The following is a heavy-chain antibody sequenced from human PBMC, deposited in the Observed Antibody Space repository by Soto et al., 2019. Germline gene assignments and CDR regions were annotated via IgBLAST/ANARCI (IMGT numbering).Heavy chain of an antibody. CDR1: GFIFDNYA. D-gene: IGHD3-10*01. V-gene: IGHV3-23*01. J-gene: IGHJ4*02. CDR3: ARDYIENRNFDY. CDR2: ISGGGGST. Sequence: EVQVLESGGGLVQPGGSLKLSCAASGFIFDNYAMTWVRQAPGKGLEWVSAISGGGGSTYYADSVKGRFTISRDNSKNVLYLQMSSLRVEDTAIYYCARDYIENRNFDYWGQGALVTVSS.